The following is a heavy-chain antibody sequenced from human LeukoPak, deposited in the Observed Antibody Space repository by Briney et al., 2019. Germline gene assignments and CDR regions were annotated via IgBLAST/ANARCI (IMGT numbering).Heavy chain of an antibody. Sequence: PGGSLRLSCAASGFTFSSHSMNWVRQAPGKGLEWVSSISSSSRYIYYADSVKGRFTISRDDAKNSLYLQMSSLRAEDTAVYYCARAGTTVTANTYYYYLDVWGKGTTVTVSS. V-gene: IGHV3-21*01. CDR3: ARAGTTVTANTYYYYLDV. D-gene: IGHD4-11*01. CDR2: ISSSSRYI. J-gene: IGHJ6*03. CDR1: GFTFSSHS.